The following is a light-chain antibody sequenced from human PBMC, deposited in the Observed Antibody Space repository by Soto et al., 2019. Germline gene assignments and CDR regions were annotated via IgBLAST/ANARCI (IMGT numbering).Light chain of an antibody. J-gene: IGKJ2*01. V-gene: IGKV1-5*03. CDR2: KAS. CDR3: QQYNSYSMYT. CDR1: QSISSW. Sequence: DIQMTQSPSTLSASVGDRVTITCRASQSISSWLAWYQQKPEKAPKLLIYKASSLESGVPSRFSGSGSGTEFTVNISSLQPDDFAAYYCQQYNSYSMYTFGQGTKLEIK.